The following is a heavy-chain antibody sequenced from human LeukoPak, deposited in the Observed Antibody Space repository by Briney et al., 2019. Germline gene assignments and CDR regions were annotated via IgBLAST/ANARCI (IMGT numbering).Heavy chain of an antibody. V-gene: IGHV3-30*18. CDR2: ISYDGSNK. D-gene: IGHD3-16*01. J-gene: IGHJ3*01. Sequence: GGSLRLSCAASGFTFSSYWMSWVRQAPGKGLEWVAVISYDGSNKYYADSVKGRFTISRDNSKNTLYLQMNSLRAEDTAVYYCAKDPRGGRSPRPGWGQGTMVTVSS. CDR1: GFTFSSYW. CDR3: AKDPRGGRSPRPG.